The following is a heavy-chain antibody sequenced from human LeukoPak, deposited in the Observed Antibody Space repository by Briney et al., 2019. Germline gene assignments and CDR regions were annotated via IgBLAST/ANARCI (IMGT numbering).Heavy chain of an antibody. V-gene: IGHV3-30*18. CDR1: GFTFSSYG. CDR2: ISYDGSNK. CDR3: AKEGFDS. J-gene: IGHJ4*02. Sequence: PGGSLRLSCAASGFTFSSYGMHWVRQAPGKGLEWVAVISYDGSNKYYADSVKGRFTISRGNSKNTLYLQMNSLRAEDTAVYYCAKEGFDSWGQGTLVTVSS.